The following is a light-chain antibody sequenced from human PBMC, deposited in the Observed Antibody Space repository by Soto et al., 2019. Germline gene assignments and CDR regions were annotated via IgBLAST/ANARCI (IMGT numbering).Light chain of an antibody. J-gene: IGKJ2*01. CDR3: QQYYTSPYT. CDR2: WAS. Sequence: DTVMTQSPDSLAVSLGERATINCKSSQSVFHSANNMNYLAWYQQKPGQSPKLLISWASIRDSGVPDRFSGSGSGTDFTLTINSLQAEDAAVYYCQQYYTSPYTFGQGTKLELK. CDR1: QSVFHSANNMNY. V-gene: IGKV4-1*01.